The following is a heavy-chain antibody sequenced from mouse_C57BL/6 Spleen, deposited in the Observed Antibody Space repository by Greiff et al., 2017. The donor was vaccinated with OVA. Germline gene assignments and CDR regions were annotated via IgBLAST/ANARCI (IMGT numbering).Heavy chain of an antibody. CDR3: ARERVYGSSSYWYFDV. Sequence: QVQLQQSGPELVKPGASVKISCKASGYAFSSSWMNWVKQRPGKGLEWIGRIYPGDGGTNYNGKFKGKATLTADKSSSTAYMQLSSLTSEDSAVYFCARERVYGSSSYWYFDVWGTGTTVTVSS. CDR2: IYPGDGGT. D-gene: IGHD1-1*01. V-gene: IGHV1-82*01. J-gene: IGHJ1*03. CDR1: GYAFSSSW.